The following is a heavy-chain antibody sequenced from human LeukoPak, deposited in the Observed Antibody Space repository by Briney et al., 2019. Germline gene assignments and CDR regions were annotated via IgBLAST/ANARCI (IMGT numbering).Heavy chain of an antibody. CDR2: IWYDGSNK. CDR3: ARDLSSVGATEIDY. D-gene: IGHD1-26*01. V-gene: IGHV3-33*08. Sequence: GGSLRLSCAASGFTFSSYGMHWVRQAPGKGLEWVAVIWYDGSNKYYADSVKGRFTISRDNSKNTLYLQMNSLRAEDTAVYYCARDLSSVGATEIDYWGQGTLVTVSS. J-gene: IGHJ4*02. CDR1: GFTFSSYG.